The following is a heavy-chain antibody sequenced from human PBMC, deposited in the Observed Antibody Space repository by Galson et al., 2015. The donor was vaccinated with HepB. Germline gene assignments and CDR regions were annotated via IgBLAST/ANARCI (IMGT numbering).Heavy chain of an antibody. Sequence: SVKVSCKASGYTFTSYAMHWVRQAPGQRLEWMGWINAGNGNTKYSQKFQGRVTITRDTSASTAYMELSSLRSEDTAVYYCARVSGSGWHYWYFDLWGRGTLVTVSS. D-gene: IGHD6-19*01. CDR1: GYTFTSYA. CDR3: ARVSGSGWHYWYFDL. J-gene: IGHJ2*01. V-gene: IGHV1-3*01. CDR2: INAGNGNT.